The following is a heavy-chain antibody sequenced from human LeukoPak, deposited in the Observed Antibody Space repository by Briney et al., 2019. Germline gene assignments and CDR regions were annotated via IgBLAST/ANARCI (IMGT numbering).Heavy chain of an antibody. V-gene: IGHV3-48*01. J-gene: IGHJ4*02. D-gene: IGHD6-13*01. CDR1: GFTFSSYS. Sequence: GGSLRLSCAASGFTFSSYSMNWVRQAPGKGLEWVSCISSSSSTIYYADSVKGRFTISRDNAKNSLYLQMNSLRAEDTAVYYCARAGQQQLVRRTPFLPPSDYWGQGTLVTVSS. CDR3: ARAGQQQLVRRTPFLPPSDY. CDR2: ISSSSSTI.